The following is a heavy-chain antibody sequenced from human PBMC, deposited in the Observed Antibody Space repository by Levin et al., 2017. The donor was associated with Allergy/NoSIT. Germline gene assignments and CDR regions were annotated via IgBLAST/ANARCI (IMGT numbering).Heavy chain of an antibody. CDR1: GGTFSSYT. CDR2: IIPILGIA. Sequence: VASVKVSCKASGGTFSSYTISWVRQAPGQGLEWMGRIIPILGIANYAQKFQGRVTITADKSTSTAYMELSSLRSEDTAVYYCARAYGSGSYYTTWGYWGQGTLVTVSS. CDR3: ARAYGSGSYYTTWGY. J-gene: IGHJ4*02. V-gene: IGHV1-69*02. D-gene: IGHD3-10*01.